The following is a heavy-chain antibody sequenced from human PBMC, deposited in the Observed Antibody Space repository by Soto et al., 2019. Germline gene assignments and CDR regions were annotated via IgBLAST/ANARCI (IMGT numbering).Heavy chain of an antibody. CDR2: TRDKVNSYTT. CDR3: ARVSTDWHNAFDI. J-gene: IGHJ3*02. V-gene: IGHV3-72*01. Sequence: PGGSLRLSCEASGFTFSDHYMDWVRQAQGKGLQWVGRTRDKVNSYTTEYAASVTGRFTISRDDSKNSLYLQMNSLRSVDTAVYYCARVSTDWHNAFDIWGRGTMVTVSS. D-gene: IGHD3-3*02. CDR1: GFTFSDHY.